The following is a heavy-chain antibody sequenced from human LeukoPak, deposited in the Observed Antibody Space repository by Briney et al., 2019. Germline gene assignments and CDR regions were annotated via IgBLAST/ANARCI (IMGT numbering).Heavy chain of an antibody. CDR1: GFTFSSYS. V-gene: IGHV3-NL1*01. CDR3: SSSWLYYYYGMDV. Sequence: PGGSLRLSCAASGFTFSSYSMNWVRRAPGKGLEWVSYVSKITHRKLYADSVKGRFTISRDNSKNTLYLQMNSLRAEDTAIYYCSSSWLYYYYGMDVWGQGTTVTVSS. CDR2: VSKITHRK. J-gene: IGHJ6*02. D-gene: IGHD6-13*01.